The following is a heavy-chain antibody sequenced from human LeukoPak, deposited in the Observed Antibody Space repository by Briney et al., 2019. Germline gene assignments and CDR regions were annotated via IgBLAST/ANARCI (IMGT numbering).Heavy chain of an antibody. V-gene: IGHV3-11*01. CDR2: ISSSGSTI. Sequence: GGSLRLSCAASGFTFSDYYMSWIRQAPGKGLEWVSYISSSGSTIYYADSVKGRFTISRDNAKNSLYLQMNSLRAEDTAVYYCARPSLRLGIYYYGMDVWGQGTTVTVSS. CDR3: ARPSLRLGIYYYGMDV. CDR1: GFTFSDYY. J-gene: IGHJ6*02. D-gene: IGHD7-27*01.